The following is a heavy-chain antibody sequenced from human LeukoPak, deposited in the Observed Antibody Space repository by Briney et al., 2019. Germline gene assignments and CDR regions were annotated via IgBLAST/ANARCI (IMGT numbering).Heavy chain of an antibody. V-gene: IGHV3-7*01. Sequence: GGSLRLSCAAPGFTFSSYWMSWVRQAPGKGLEWVANIKQDGSEKYYVDSVKGRFTISRDNAKNSLYLQMNSLRAEDTAVYYCARESVVVVAAKAYNWFDPWGQGTLVTVSS. CDR2: IKQDGSEK. D-gene: IGHD2-15*01. CDR1: GFTFSSYW. CDR3: ARESVVVVAAKAYNWFDP. J-gene: IGHJ5*02.